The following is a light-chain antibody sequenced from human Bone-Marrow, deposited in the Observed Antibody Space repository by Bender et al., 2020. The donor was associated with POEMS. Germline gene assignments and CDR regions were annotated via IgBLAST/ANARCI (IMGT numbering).Light chain of an antibody. CDR3: CSYADNSVWV. Sequence: QSALTQPRSVSGSPGQSVTISCTGSNNDVGGYNYVSWYQQHPGKAPKLLIYEVRKRPSGVSNRFSGSKSDNTASLTISGLQAEDEADFYCCSYADNSVWVFGGGTKLTVL. J-gene: IGLJ3*02. CDR2: EVR. V-gene: IGLV2-11*01. CDR1: NNDVGGYNY.